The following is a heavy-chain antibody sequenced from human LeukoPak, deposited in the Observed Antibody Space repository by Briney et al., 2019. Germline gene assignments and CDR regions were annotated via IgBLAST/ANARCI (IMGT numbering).Heavy chain of an antibody. V-gene: IGHV3-53*01. J-gene: IGHJ4*02. CDR3: AREGYGGNSGRDY. Sequence: GGSLRLSCAASGFTVSSNYMSWVRQAPGKGLEWVSVIYSGGSTYYADSVKGRFTISRGNSKNTLYLQMNSLRAEDTAVYYCAREGYGGNSGRDYWGQGTLVTVSS. D-gene: IGHD4-23*01. CDR1: GFTVSSNY. CDR2: IYSGGST.